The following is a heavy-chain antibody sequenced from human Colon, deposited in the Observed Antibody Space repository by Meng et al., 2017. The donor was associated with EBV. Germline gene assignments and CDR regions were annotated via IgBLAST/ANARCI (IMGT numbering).Heavy chain of an antibody. CDR1: GGSFRDYY. CDR3: ARRGPSGNFSP. V-gene: IGHV4-34*01. D-gene: IGHD3-10*01. CDR2: IDHRGNT. Sequence: QRPLHQWGVGLLKSSVTLSLSCAVYGGSFRDYYWTWIRHPPGKGLEWIGEIDHRGNTKYNPSLKSRFTISLDTSKKQFSLKVSSVTAADSAVYYCARRGPSGNFSPWSQGALVTVSS. J-gene: IGHJ5*02.